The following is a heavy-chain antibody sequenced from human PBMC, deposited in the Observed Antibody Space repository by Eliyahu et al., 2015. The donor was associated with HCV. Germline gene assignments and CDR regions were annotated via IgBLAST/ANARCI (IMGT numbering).Heavy chain of an antibody. CDR1: SSYG. J-gene: IGHJ6*02. D-gene: IGHD6-19*01. CDR3: ARMYSSGWYTYXXYGMDV. Sequence: SSYGMHWVRQAPGKGLEWVAVIXXXGSNKYYADSVKGRXTISRXNSKNTLYLQMNSRRAEDTAVYYCARMYSSGWYTYXXYGMDVWGQGTTVTVSS. V-gene: IGHV3-33*01. CDR2: IXXXGSNK.